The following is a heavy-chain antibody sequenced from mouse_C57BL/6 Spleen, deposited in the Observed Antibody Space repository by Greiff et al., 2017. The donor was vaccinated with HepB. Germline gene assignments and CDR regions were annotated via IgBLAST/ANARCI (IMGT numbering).Heavy chain of an antibody. J-gene: IGHJ3*01. CDR1: GYSITSGYY. Sequence: EVQLVESGPGLVKPSQSLSLTCSVTGYSITSGYYWNWIRQFPGNKLEWMGYISYDGSNNYNPSLENRISITRDTSKNQFFLKLNSVTTEDTATYYCARDPYWGQETLVTVSA. V-gene: IGHV3-6*01. CDR3: ARDPY. CDR2: ISYDGSN.